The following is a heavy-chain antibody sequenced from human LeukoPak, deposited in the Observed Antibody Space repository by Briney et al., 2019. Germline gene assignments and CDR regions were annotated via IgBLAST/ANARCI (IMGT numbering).Heavy chain of an antibody. V-gene: IGHV3-48*04. J-gene: IGHJ1*01. CDR3: AAPTQDSSSWYLAEYFQH. D-gene: IGHD6-13*01. CDR1: GFTFSSYS. Sequence: GGSLRLSCAASGFTFSSYSMNWVRQAPGKGLEWVSYISSSSGTIYYADSVKGRFTISRDNAKNSLYLQMNSLRAEDTAVYYCAAPTQDSSSWYLAEYFQHWGQGTLVTVSS. CDR2: ISSSSGTI.